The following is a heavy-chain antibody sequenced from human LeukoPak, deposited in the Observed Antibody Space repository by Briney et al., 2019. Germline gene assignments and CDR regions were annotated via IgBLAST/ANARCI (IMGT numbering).Heavy chain of an antibody. CDR3: ARDRITIFGVVSTPIYYMDV. J-gene: IGHJ6*03. V-gene: IGHV3-48*01. CDR2: ISSSSSTI. D-gene: IGHD3-3*01. CDR1: GFTFSSYS. Sequence: GGSLRLSCAASGFTFSSYSMNWVRQAPGKGLEWVSYISSSSSTIYYADSVKGRFTISRDNAKNSLYLQMNSLRAEDTAVYYCARDRITIFGVVSTPIYYMDVWGKGTTVTVSS.